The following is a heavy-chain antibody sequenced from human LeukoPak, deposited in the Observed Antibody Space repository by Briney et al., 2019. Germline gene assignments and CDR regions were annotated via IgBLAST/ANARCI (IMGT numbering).Heavy chain of an antibody. Sequence: SVKVSCKASGGTFSSYAISWVRQAPGQGLEWMGGIIPIFGTANYAQKFQGRVTITADKSTSTAYMELSSLRSEDTAVYYCARDLSRIVGATTSTAFDIWGQGTMVTVSS. D-gene: IGHD1-26*01. V-gene: IGHV1-69*06. CDR2: IIPIFGTA. J-gene: IGHJ3*02. CDR3: ARDLSRIVGATTSTAFDI. CDR1: GGTFSSYA.